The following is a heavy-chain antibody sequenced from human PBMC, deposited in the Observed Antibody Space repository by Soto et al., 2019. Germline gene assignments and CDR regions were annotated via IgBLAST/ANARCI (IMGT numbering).Heavy chain of an antibody. Sequence: EVQLVESGGGLVQPGGSLRLSCAVSGFTFSSSEMYWVRQAPGKGREWISYIHPSGQPIFYADSGKGRFTISRDNANNSLFLQMNGLGAGDTAVYYCAGRASRWGHGTMVTVSS. CDR1: GFTFSSSE. CDR3: AGRASR. D-gene: IGHD1-26*01. V-gene: IGHV3-48*03. J-gene: IGHJ3*01. CDR2: IHPSGQPI.